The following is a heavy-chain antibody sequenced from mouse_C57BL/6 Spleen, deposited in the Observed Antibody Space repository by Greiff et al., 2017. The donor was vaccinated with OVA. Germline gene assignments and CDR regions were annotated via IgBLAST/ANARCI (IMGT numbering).Heavy chain of an antibody. CDR3: ARGDYDYRCAY. D-gene: IGHD2-4*01. J-gene: IGHJ3*01. CDR1: GYAFSSSW. CDR2: IYPGDGAT. Sequence: QVQLKESGPELVKPGASVKISCKASGYAFSSSWMNWVKQRPGKGLEWIGRIYPGDGATNYNGKFKGKATLTADTSSSTAYMQLSSLTSEDSAVYFCARGDYDYRCAYWGQGTLVTVSA. V-gene: IGHV1-82*01.